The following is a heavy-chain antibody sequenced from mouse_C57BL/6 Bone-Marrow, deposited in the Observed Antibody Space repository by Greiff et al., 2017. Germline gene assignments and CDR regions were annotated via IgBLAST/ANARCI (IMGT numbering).Heavy chain of an antibody. CDR2: IDPETGGT. V-gene: IGHV1-15*01. J-gene: IGHJ4*01. CDR1: GYTFTDYE. CDR3: TRSFYYYAMDY. Sequence: QVQLQQSGAELVRPGASVTLSCKASGYTFTDYEMHWVKQTPVHGLEWIGAIDPETGGTAYNQKFKGKAILTADKSSSTAYMGLRSLTSEDSAVYYCTRSFYYYAMDYWGQGTSVTVSS.